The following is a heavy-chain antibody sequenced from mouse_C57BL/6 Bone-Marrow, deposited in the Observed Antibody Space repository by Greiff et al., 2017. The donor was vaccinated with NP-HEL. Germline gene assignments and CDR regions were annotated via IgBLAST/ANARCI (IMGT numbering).Heavy chain of an antibody. CDR2: IHPNSGST. J-gene: IGHJ4*01. CDR3: ARWKAMDY. CDR1: GYTFTSYW. V-gene: IGHV1-64*01. Sequence: QVHVKQPGAELVKPGASVKLSCKASGYTFTSYWMHWVKQRPGQGLEWIGMIHPNSGSTNYNEKFKSKATLTVDKSSGTAYMQLSSLTSEDSAVYYCARWKAMDYWGQGTSVTVSS.